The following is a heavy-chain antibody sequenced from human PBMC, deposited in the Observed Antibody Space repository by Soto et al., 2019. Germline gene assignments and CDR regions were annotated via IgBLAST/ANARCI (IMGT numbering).Heavy chain of an antibody. Sequence: TLSLTCTVSGGSISSGSYYWGWVRQHPGKGLEWIGHISYSGNTYYNPSLNGRLIISLDTSKNQFSLKLSSVTAADTAVYYCARAFDFWSGYHNNWFDPWGQGTLVTVSS. CDR1: GGSISSGSYY. V-gene: IGHV4-31*03. D-gene: IGHD3-3*01. J-gene: IGHJ5*02. CDR3: ARAFDFWSGYHNNWFDP. CDR2: ISYSGNT.